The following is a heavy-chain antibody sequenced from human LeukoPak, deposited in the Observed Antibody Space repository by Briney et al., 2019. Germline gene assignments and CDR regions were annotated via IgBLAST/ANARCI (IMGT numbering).Heavy chain of an antibody. D-gene: IGHD6-25*01. Sequence: SETLSLTCTVSGGSISSGGYYWSWIRQHPGKGLEWIGYIYYSGSTYYNPSLKSRVTISVDTSKNQFPLKLSSVTAADTAVYYCARGIERVNWFDPWGQGTLVTVSS. CDR2: IYYSGST. CDR1: GGSISSGGYY. CDR3: ARGIERVNWFDP. V-gene: IGHV4-31*03. J-gene: IGHJ5*02.